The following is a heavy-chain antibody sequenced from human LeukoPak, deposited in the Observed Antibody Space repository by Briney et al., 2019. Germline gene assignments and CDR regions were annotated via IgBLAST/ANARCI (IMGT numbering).Heavy chain of an antibody. J-gene: IGHJ4*02. CDR2: VTGGGDTT. D-gene: IGHD2-2*01. V-gene: IGHV3-23*01. Sequence: GGSLRLSCAASGFTFSNYDISWVRQAPGKGLEWVSAVTGGGDTTYYADSVKGRFTISRDNSKSTLYLQMNSLRAEDTAVYYCAKELGYCSSTSCYYYFDSWGQGTLVTVSS. CDR1: GFTFSNYD. CDR3: AKELGYCSSTSCYYYFDS.